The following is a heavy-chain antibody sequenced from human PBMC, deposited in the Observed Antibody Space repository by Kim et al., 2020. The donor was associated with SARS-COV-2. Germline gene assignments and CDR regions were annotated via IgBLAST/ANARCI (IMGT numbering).Heavy chain of an antibody. CDR1: GGTFSSYA. CDR3: ARGEGFGATMIVVAGYYFDY. D-gene: IGHD3-22*01. V-gene: IGHV1-69*13. CDR2: IIPIFGTA. J-gene: IGHJ4*02. Sequence: SVKVSCKASGGTFSSYAISWVRQAPGQGLEWMGGIIPIFGTANYAQKFQGRVTITADESTSTAYMELSSLRSEDTAVYYCARGEGFGATMIVVAGYYFDYWGQGTLVTVSS.